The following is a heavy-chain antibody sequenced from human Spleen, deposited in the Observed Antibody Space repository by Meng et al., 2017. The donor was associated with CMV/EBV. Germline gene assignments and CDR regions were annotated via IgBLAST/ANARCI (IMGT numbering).Heavy chain of an antibody. CDR1: GASINSGHNY. D-gene: IGHD5-18*01. Sequence: SETLSLTCTVSGASINSGHNYWSWIRQPPGKGLEWIGYIYYSGSTYYNPSLKSRFTISVDTSRNQFSLKVSSVTAVDTAVYYCARADSASVRVYFDYWGQGALVTVSS. CDR2: IYYSGST. J-gene: IGHJ4*02. V-gene: IGHV4-30-4*08. CDR3: ARADSASVRVYFDY.